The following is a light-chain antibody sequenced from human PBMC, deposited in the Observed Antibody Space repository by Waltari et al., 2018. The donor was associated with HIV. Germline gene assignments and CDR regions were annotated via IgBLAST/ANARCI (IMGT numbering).Light chain of an antibody. Sequence: QSALTQPRSVSGSPGQSVTISCTGTRGDVGGYDYVSWYQQHPGKPPKLMIYGITKSPAGVPNRFSGSKSGNTASLTISVLQAEDEADYYCCSYTGTYTSVVFGGGTKLTVL. J-gene: IGLJ2*01. CDR1: RGDVGGYDY. CDR2: GIT. V-gene: IGLV2-11*01. CDR3: CSYTGTYTSVV.